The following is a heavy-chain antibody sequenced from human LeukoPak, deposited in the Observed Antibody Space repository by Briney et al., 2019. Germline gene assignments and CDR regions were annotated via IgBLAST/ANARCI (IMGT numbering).Heavy chain of an antibody. D-gene: IGHD1-14*01. CDR3: ANYRKPQGLDY. Sequence: HPGGSLRLSCAGSGFTFSSSAMTWVRQAPGKGLEWVSAISGSGGTTYYADSVKGRFTISRDNSKNTLFLQMTSLRVEDTAVYYCANYRKPQGLDYWGQGTLVTVSS. CDR2: ISGSGGTT. J-gene: IGHJ4*02. CDR1: GFTFSSSA. V-gene: IGHV3-23*01.